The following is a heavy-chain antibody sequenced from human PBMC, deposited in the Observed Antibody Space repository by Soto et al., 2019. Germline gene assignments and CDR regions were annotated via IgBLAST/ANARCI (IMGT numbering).Heavy chain of an antibody. Sequence: VKVSCKASGFTFTSSAMQWVRQARGQRLEWIGWIVVGSGNTNYAQKFQERVTITRDMSTSTAYMELSSLRSEDTAVYYCAASYHDFWSGSHAFDYWGQGTLVTVSS. D-gene: IGHD3-3*01. V-gene: IGHV1-58*02. CDR2: IVVGSGNT. CDR1: GFTFTSSA. CDR3: AASYHDFWSGSHAFDY. J-gene: IGHJ4*02.